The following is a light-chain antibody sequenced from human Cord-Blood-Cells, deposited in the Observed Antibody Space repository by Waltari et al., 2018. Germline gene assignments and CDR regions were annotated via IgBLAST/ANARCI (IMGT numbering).Light chain of an antibody. Sequence: DIQMAHSPSSLSASVGDRVTITCQASQDISNYLNWYQQKPGKAPKLLIYDASNLETGVPSRFSGSGSGTDFTFTISSLQPEDTATYYCQQYDNLLTFGGGTKVEIK. CDR2: DAS. V-gene: IGKV1-33*01. CDR1: QDISNY. CDR3: QQYDNLLT. J-gene: IGKJ4*01.